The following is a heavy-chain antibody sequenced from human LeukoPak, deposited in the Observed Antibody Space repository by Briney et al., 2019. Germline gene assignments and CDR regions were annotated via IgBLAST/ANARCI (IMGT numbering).Heavy chain of an antibody. CDR1: GYTFTAYY. Sequence: ASVKVSCKTSGYTFTAYYMHWMRQAPGQGLEWMGWMNPNSGNTGYAQKFQGRVTMTRNTSISTAYMELSSLRSEDTAVYYCARGSGVDWGQGTLVTVSS. D-gene: IGHD3-10*01. V-gene: IGHV1-8*02. CDR2: MNPNSGNT. CDR3: ARGSGVD. J-gene: IGHJ4*02.